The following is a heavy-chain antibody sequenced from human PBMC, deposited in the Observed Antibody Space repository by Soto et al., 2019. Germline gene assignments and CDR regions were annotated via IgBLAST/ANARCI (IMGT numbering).Heavy chain of an antibody. J-gene: IGHJ4*02. V-gene: IGHV1-69*01. CDR1: GGTFSSYA. Sequence: QVQLVQSGAEVKKPGSSVKVSCKASGGTFSSYAISWVRQAPGQGLEWMGGIIPIFGTANYAQKFQGRVTITADESMSTAYMELSSLRSEDTAVYYCARGKYYYDSSGYYFPDYWGQGTLVTVSS. CDR2: IIPIFGTA. CDR3: ARGKYYYDSSGYYFPDY. D-gene: IGHD3-22*01.